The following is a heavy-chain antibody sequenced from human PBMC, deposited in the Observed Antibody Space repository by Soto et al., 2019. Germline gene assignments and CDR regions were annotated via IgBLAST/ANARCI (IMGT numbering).Heavy chain of an antibody. D-gene: IGHD1-26*01. CDR1: GGTFSSYA. J-gene: IGHJ4*02. V-gene: IGHV1-69*01. CDR2: IIPIFGTA. CDR3: ARVGSGSYSPQYYFDY. Sequence: QVQLVQSGAEVKKPGSSVKVSCKASGGTFSSYAISWVLQAPGQGLEWMGGIIPIFGTANYAQKFQGRVTITADESTSTAYMELSSLRSEDTAVYYCARVGSGSYSPQYYFDYWGQGTLVTVSS.